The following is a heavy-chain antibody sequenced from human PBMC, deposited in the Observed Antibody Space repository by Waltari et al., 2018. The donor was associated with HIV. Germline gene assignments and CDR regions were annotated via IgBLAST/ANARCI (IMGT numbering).Heavy chain of an antibody. CDR3: ARDWGWAGDY. CDR1: GYTFTRHA. J-gene: IGHJ4*02. V-gene: IGHV1-3*05. Sequence: QVQLVQSGAEEKKPGASVRVSCTASGYTFTRHAMHWVRQAPGQRLEWMGWISTGSGNTRYSQKFQGRVTITKDTSASTAYMELSTLRSEDTAVYYCARDWGWAGDYWGQGTLVTVS. D-gene: IGHD6-19*01. CDR2: ISTGSGNT.